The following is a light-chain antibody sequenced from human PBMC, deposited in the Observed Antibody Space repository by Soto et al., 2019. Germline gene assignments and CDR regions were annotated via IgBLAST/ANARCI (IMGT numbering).Light chain of an antibody. J-gene: IGKJ2*01. CDR2: GAS. Sequence: EIVLTQSPGTLSLSPGERATLSCRASQAVTSPFLAWYQQKPGQAPRLLIYGASSRATGIPDRFSGSGSGTDFTLTISRLEPKDFAVYYCQQYGTSPYTFGQGTKLEIK. CDR3: QQYGTSPYT. V-gene: IGKV3-20*01. CDR1: QAVTSPF.